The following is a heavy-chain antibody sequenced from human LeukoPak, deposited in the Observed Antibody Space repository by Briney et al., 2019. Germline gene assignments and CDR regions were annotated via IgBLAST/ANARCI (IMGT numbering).Heavy chain of an antibody. CDR3: AKDRGSSSSDWYFDL. V-gene: IGHV3-23*01. D-gene: IGHD6-6*01. CDR2: ISGSGSST. J-gene: IGHJ2*01. Sequence: PGGSLRLSCAASGFTFSGYAMNWVRQAPGKGLEWVSVISGSGSSTYYADSVEGRFTISRDNSMNTLYLQMNSPRAEDTAVYYCAKDRGSSSSDWYFDLWGRGTVVTVSP. CDR1: GFTFSGYA.